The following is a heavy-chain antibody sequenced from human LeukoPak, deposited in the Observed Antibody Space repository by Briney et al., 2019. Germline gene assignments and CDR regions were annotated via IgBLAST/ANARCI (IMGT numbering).Heavy chain of an antibody. Sequence: SETLSLTCTVSGGSISSYYWSWIRQPPGKGLEWIGYIYYSGSTNYNPSLKSRVTISVDTSKNQFSLKLCSVTAADTAVYYCAREYYYDSSGYYFFDYWGQGTLVTVSS. J-gene: IGHJ4*02. D-gene: IGHD3-22*01. CDR1: GGSISSYY. CDR3: AREYYYDSSGYYFFDY. V-gene: IGHV4-59*01. CDR2: IYYSGST.